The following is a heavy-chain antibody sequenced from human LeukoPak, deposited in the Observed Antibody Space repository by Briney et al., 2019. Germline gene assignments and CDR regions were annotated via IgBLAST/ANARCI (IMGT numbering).Heavy chain of an antibody. J-gene: IGHJ4*02. D-gene: IGHD3-16*01. CDR2: LSYSGNT. V-gene: IGHV4-39*07. Sequence: NPSETLSLTCTVSGDSISSSSYCWGWIRQPPGKALEWIGSLSYSGNTYYNPSLKSRVTISVDMSKNQFSLNLSSVTAADTAVYYCTRGFGPRGGYFFDYWGQGTLVTVSS. CDR3: TRGFGPRGGYFFDY. CDR1: GDSISSSSYC.